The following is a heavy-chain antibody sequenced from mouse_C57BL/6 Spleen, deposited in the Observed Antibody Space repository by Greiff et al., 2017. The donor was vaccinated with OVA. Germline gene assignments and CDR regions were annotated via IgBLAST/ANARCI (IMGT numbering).Heavy chain of an antibody. CDR2: IDPSDSYT. J-gene: IGHJ4*01. CDR3: ALITTVEAIPYAMDY. Sequence: VQLQQSGAELVKPGASVKLSCKASGYTFTSYWMQWVKQRPGQGLEWIGEIDPSDSYTNYNQKFKGKATLTVDTSSSTAYMQLSSLTSEDSAVYYCALITTVEAIPYAMDYWGQGTSVTVSS. CDR1: GYTFTSYW. D-gene: IGHD1-1*01. V-gene: IGHV1-50*01.